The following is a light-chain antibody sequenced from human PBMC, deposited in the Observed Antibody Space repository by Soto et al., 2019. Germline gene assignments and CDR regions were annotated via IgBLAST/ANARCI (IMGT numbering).Light chain of an antibody. CDR3: QQYNNWPLT. J-gene: IGKJ4*01. Sequence: EIVMTQSPATLSVSPGERATLSCRASQSVSSNLACYQQKPGQTPRLLMYVASTRATGIPARFSGRGSGTEFTLTISSLQSEDFAVYYCQQYNNWPLTFGGGTKVEIK. V-gene: IGKV3-15*01. CDR2: VAS. CDR1: QSVSSN.